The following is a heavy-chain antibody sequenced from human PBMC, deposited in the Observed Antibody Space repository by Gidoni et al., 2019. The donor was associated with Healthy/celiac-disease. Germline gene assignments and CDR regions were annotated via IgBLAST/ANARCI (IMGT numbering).Heavy chain of an antibody. Sequence: EVKLLEPGGGVAQRGGALRLSGAASGFTFSSYAMRWVRQDPGKGLEWVSAISGSGGSTYSAASVTGRFTISSNNSNNPLYLQMNSLRAEDTAVYYCAKERPPARFDYWGQGTLVTVSS. CDR3: AKERPPARFDY. J-gene: IGHJ4*02. CDR1: GFTFSSYA. V-gene: IGHV3-23*01. CDR2: ISGSGGST.